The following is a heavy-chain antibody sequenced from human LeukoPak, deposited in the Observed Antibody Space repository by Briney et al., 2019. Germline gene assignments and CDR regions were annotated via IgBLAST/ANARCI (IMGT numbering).Heavy chain of an antibody. V-gene: IGHV4-61*05. CDR2: IYYSGST. D-gene: IGHD1-1*01. J-gene: IGHJ3*02. Sequence: SETLSLTCTVSGGSISSSSYYWGWIRQPPGKGLEWIGYIYYSGSTNYNPSLKSRVTISVDTSKNQFSLKLSSVTAADTAVYYCARSLQRGADDAFDIWGQGTMVTVSS. CDR1: GGSISSSSYY. CDR3: ARSLQRGADDAFDI.